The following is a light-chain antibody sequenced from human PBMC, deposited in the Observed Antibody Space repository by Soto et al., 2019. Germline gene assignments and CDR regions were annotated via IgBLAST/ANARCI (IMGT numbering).Light chain of an antibody. Sequence: EIVLTQSPGTLSLSPGERVTLSCRASQSVSRNLAWYQQKPGQAPRLLIYGASSRATGIPDRFSGSGSGADFTLTISRLDPEDSALYWCQQYGNAPTFGQGTKVEIK. J-gene: IGKJ1*01. CDR1: QSVSRN. V-gene: IGKV3-20*01. CDR3: QQYGNAPT. CDR2: GAS.